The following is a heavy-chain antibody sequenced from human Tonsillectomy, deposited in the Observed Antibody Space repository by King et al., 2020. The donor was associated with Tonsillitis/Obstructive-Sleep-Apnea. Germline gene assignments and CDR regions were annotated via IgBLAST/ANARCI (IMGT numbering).Heavy chain of an antibody. V-gene: IGHV3-23*04. CDR1: GFTFSSYA. J-gene: IGHJ4*02. D-gene: IGHD2-2*01. CDR3: ANASTGLRYCSSTSCSPDY. Sequence: VQLVQSGGGLVQPGGSLRLSCAASGFTFSSYAMSWVRQAPGKGLEWVSAISGSGGSTYYADSVKGRFTISRDNSTNTLYLQMNSLRAEDTAVYYCANASTGLRYCSSTSCSPDYWGQGTLVTVSS. CDR2: ISGSGGST.